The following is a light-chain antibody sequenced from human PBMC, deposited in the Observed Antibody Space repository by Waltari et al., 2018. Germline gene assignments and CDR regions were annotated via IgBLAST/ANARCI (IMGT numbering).Light chain of an antibody. CDR3: HVWHPHVDPGV. CDR2: YDR. V-gene: IGLV3-21*04. J-gene: IGLJ1*01. CDR1: NTGTYS. Sequence: SYVVPQPPSVSVAPGETATIPCGGDNTGTYSVHWYQQKAGQAPVLVIFYDRDRPSGIPDRFSGSNSGNTATLTISRVEAGDEARYYCHVWHPHVDPGVFGTGTEVTVL.